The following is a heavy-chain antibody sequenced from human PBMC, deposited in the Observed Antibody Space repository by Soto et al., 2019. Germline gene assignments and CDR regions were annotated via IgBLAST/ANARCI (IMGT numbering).Heavy chain of an antibody. V-gene: IGHV3-53*04. Sequence: GGPLRFSGAPSGLTVSTTYKTGVHKSPGKGLEWVSVIYSGGSTYYADSVKGRFTISRHNSKNTLYLQMNSLRAEDTAVYYCATCGGDCLYAFDIWGQGTMVTVSS. CDR3: ATCGGDCLYAFDI. CDR1: GLTVSTTY. D-gene: IGHD2-21*02. J-gene: IGHJ3*02. CDR2: IYSGGST.